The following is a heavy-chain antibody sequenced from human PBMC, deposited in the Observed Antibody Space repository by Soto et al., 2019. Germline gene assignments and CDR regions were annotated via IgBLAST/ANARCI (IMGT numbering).Heavy chain of an antibody. CDR3: AKDQITIFGVVIMEV. CDR2: ISGSGGSK. J-gene: IGHJ6*01. D-gene: IGHD3-3*01. Sequence: PGGSLRLSCAASVFTFSSYAMSWVRQAPGKGLEWVSAISGSGGSKYYADSVKGRFTISRDNSKNTMYMQMNSLRAEDTAVYYCAKDQITIFGVVIMEVWAQGTTVTVSS. CDR1: VFTFSSYA. V-gene: IGHV3-23*01.